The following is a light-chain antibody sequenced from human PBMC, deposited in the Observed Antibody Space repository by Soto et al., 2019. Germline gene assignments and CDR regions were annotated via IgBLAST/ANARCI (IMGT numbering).Light chain of an antibody. CDR2: DAS. CDR3: QQHSNWPLT. CDR1: QSVSSSY. Sequence: IVLTQSPGTLYWSPGERATLSWRASQSVSSSYVGWHQQKPGQAPRLLIYDASSRAAGVPERFSARGAGTDFTLTISSLEPEDFTVDYCQQHSNWPLTFGGGTKVDIK. V-gene: IGKV3D-20*02. J-gene: IGKJ4*01.